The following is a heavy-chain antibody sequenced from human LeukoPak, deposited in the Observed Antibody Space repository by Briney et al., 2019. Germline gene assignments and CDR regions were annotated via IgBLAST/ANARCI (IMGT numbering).Heavy chain of an antibody. CDR1: GGSFSGYY. J-gene: IGHJ4*02. D-gene: IGHD5-18*01. CDR3: ARLRGYSYGYHNY. CDR2: INHSGST. V-gene: IGHV4-34*01. Sequence: SETLSLTCAVYGGSFSGYYWSWIRQPPGKGLEWIGEINHSGSTNYNPSLKSRVTISVDTSKNQFSLKLSSVTAADTAVYYCARLRGYSYGYHNYWGQGTLVTASS.